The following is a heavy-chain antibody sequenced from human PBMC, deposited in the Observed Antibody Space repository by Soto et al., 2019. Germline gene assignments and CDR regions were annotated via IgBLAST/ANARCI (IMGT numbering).Heavy chain of an antibody. CDR1: GGSVSSGSYY. V-gene: IGHV4-61*01. Sequence: TSETLSLTCTVSGGSVSSGSYYWSWIRQAPAKGLEYIGYISDSGSTNYNPSLKSRVTISIDTSKNQFSLKLSSVTAADTAVYYCARLKQGYYFDCWGQGTLVTV. CDR2: ISDSGST. J-gene: IGHJ4*02. CDR3: ARLKQGYYFDC. D-gene: IGHD2-15*01.